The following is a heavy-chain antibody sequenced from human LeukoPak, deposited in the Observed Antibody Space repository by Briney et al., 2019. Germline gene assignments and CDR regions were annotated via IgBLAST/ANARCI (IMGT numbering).Heavy chain of an antibody. Sequence: ASVTVSCTASVYIFSNYGISWVRQAPGQGLEWMGWISYYNGNTNYAQKLQGRVTMTTDTSTNTAYMELRSLRSDDTAVYYCARQEDSSGYYWRRVCDYWGQGTLVTVSS. CDR3: ARQEDSSGYYWRRVCDY. J-gene: IGHJ4*02. V-gene: IGHV1-18*01. D-gene: IGHD3-22*01. CDR2: ISYYNGNT. CDR1: VYIFSNYG.